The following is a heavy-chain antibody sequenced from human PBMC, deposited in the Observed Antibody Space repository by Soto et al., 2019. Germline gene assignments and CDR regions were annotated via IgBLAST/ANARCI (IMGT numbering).Heavy chain of an antibody. D-gene: IGHD1-1*01. V-gene: IGHV4-61*08. Sequence: PSETLSLTCSVSGDSVTTGDYYWTWIRQPPGKGLEWIGHIYYTGIAKYNPSLESRVIISQDTSKNQFSLRLTSVTTADTAVYFLAAFLLEVATNPPWGQGMLVTVSS. CDR3: AAFLLEVATNPP. CDR2: IYYTGIA. CDR1: GDSVTTGDYY. J-gene: IGHJ5*02.